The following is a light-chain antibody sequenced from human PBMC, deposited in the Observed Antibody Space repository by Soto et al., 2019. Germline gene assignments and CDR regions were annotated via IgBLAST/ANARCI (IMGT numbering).Light chain of an antibody. Sequence: EIVLTQSPVTLSLSPGERATLSCRASQSVTTFLAWYQQKPGQAPRLLIDDASKRATGIPARFSGSGSGTDFTLPISSLEPEDFAVYYCQQRTNWPLTFGGGTKVEIK. CDR2: DAS. J-gene: IGKJ4*01. V-gene: IGKV3-11*01. CDR1: QSVTTF. CDR3: QQRTNWPLT.